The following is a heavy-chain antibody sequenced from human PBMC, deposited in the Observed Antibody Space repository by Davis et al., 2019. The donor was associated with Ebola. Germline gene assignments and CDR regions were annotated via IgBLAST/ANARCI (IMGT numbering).Heavy chain of an antibody. D-gene: IGHD2-15*01. Sequence: AASVKVSARLLEAPSAAMHWVRQAPGQRLEWMGWINAGNGNTKYSQKFQGRVTITRDTSASTAYMELRSLRSDDTAVYYCARDGGHCSGGSCRPRVGMDVWGQGTTVTVSS. CDR2: INAGNGNT. J-gene: IGHJ6*02. V-gene: IGHV1-3*01. CDR1: EAPSAA. CDR3: ARDGGHCSGGSCRPRVGMDV.